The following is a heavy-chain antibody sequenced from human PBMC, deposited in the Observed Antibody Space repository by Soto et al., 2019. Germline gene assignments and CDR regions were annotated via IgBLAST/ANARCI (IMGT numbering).Heavy chain of an antibody. Sequence: SVKVSCKASGFTFTSSAVQWVRQARGQRLEWIGWIVVGSGNTNYAQKFQERVTITRDMSTSTAYMELSSLRSEDTAVYYCAREGGPDSSGYYPGHFDYWGQGTLVTVSS. CDR1: GFTFTSSA. D-gene: IGHD3-22*01. J-gene: IGHJ4*02. CDR2: IVVGSGNT. V-gene: IGHV1-58*01. CDR3: AREGGPDSSGYYPGHFDY.